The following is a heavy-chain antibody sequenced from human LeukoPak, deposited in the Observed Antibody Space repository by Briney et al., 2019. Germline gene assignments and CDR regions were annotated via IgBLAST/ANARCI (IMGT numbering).Heavy chain of an antibody. D-gene: IGHD2-2*01. J-gene: IGHJ4*02. CDR1: GFTFSTYW. V-gene: IGHV3-7*01. CDR3: ARVRCSSNSCFPDY. Sequence: AGGSLRLSCAASGFTFSTYWMGWVRQAPGKGLEWVANIKQDGSDKYYVDSVKGRFTISRDNAKNSLFLQMNSLRAEDTAVYYCARVRCSSNSCFPDYWGQGTLVTVSS. CDR2: IKQDGSDK.